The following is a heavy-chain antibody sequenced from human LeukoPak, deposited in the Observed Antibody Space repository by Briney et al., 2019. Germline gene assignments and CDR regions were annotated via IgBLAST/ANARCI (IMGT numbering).Heavy chain of an antibody. D-gene: IGHD4-11*01. Sequence: SETLSLTCAVYGGCFSGYYWSWIRQPPGKGLEWIGEINHSGSTNYNPPPKSRVTISVDTSKNQFSLKLSSVTAADTAVYYCARDDSNYGRYYYYGMDVWGQGTTVTVSS. V-gene: IGHV4-34*01. CDR2: INHSGST. CDR3: ARDDSNYGRYYYYGMDV. CDR1: GGCFSGYY. J-gene: IGHJ6*02.